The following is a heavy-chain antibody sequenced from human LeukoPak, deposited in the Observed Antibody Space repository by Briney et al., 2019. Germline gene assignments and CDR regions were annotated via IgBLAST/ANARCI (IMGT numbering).Heavy chain of an antibody. CDR2: IKQDGSEK. Sequence: GGSLRLSCAASGIILSSYWMSWVRQAPGKGLEWVANIKQDGSEKWYVDSVKGRLTISRDNAKNSLYLQMNSLRAEDTAVYYCARRSSWYADYWGQGTLVTVSS. D-gene: IGHD6-13*01. V-gene: IGHV3-7*01. CDR1: GIILSSYW. CDR3: ARRSSWYADY. J-gene: IGHJ4*02.